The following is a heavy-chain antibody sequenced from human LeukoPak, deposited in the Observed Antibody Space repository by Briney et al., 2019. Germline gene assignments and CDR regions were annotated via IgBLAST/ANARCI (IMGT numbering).Heavy chain of an antibody. D-gene: IGHD1-26*01. CDR3: ARAIWSSGSYPNYFDY. J-gene: IGHJ4*02. CDR1: GFTFSSYT. V-gene: IGHV3-21*01. CDR2: ISSSSSHI. Sequence: PGGSLRLSCAASGFTFSSYTMTWVRQAPGKGLEWVSSISSSSSHIYYAVSVRGRFTISRDNAKNSLFLQMNSLRAEDTAVYYCARAIWSSGSYPNYFDYWGQGTLVTVSS.